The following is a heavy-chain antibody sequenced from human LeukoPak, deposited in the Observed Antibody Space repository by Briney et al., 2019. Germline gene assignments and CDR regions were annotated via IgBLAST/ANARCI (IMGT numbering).Heavy chain of an antibody. Sequence: ASVKVSCKASGYTFTSYFMHWVRQAPGQGLEWMGVVNPSSGSTTYSQKFQGRVTMTRDTSTSIVYMDLSSLRSEDTAVYYCARAVGPRGVNWFDPWGQGTLVTVSS. V-gene: IGHV1-46*01. CDR2: VNPSSGST. CDR3: ARAVGPRGVNWFDP. D-gene: IGHD1-26*01. CDR1: GYTFTSYF. J-gene: IGHJ5*02.